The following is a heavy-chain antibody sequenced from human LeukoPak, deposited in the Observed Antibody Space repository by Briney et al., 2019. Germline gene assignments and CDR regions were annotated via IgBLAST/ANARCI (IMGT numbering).Heavy chain of an antibody. CDR3: ARELLPITMVRGVFAY. D-gene: IGHD3-10*01. CDR1: GFSLSDYY. J-gene: IGHJ4*02. CDR2: ISISGSNI. V-gene: IGHV3-11*01. Sequence: PGGSLSLSCAASGFSLSDYYMSWIRQAPGKGLEWLAYISISGSNIYYADSVKGRFTISRDNAQNSLYLQTNSLRAEDAAVYYCARELLPITMVRGVFAYWGQGILVTVSS.